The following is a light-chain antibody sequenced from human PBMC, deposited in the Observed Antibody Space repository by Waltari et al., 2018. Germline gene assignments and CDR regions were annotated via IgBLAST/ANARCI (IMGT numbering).Light chain of an antibody. V-gene: IGLV1-44*01. CDR3: SSWGDSFNGPV. Sequence: QSVLTQPPSASGTPGHKVTISCSGSTSNIGSYTVNWYQQLPGTAPKIVIYGNNLRPSGVPDRFSDSKSGTSASLAISVLQSEDESDYCWSSWGDSFNGPVFGGGTKLTVL. J-gene: IGLJ3*02. CDR2: GNN. CDR1: TSNIGSYT.